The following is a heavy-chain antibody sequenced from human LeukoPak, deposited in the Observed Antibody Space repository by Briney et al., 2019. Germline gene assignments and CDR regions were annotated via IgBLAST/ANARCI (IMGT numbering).Heavy chain of an antibody. V-gene: IGHV4-39*01. Sequence: PSETLSLTCTVSGGSISSSSYYWGWIRQPPGKGLEWIGSIYYSGSTYYNPSLKSRVTISVDTSKNQFSLKLSSVTAADTAVYYCARLRVPAAIGYFDYWGQGTLVTVSS. CDR1: GGSISSSSYY. J-gene: IGHJ4*02. CDR2: IYYSGST. D-gene: IGHD2-2*02. CDR3: ARLRVPAAIGYFDY.